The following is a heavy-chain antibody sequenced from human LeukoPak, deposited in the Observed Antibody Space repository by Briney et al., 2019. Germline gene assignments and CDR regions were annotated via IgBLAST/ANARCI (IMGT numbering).Heavy chain of an antibody. Sequence: GESLKISCKASGYSFTNYWIGWVRQMPGKGLEWMGIIYPGDSTTTYSPSFQGQITISVDKSISTAYLQWSSLKASDTAIYYCALHPAQGSGSLDFWGQGTLVTVSS. CDR1: GYSFTNYW. CDR3: ALHPAQGSGSLDF. V-gene: IGHV5-51*01. CDR2: IYPGDSTT. D-gene: IGHD3-10*01. J-gene: IGHJ4*02.